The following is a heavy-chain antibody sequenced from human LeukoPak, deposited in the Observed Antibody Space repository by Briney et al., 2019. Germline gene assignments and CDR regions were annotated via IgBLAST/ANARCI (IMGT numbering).Heavy chain of an antibody. V-gene: IGHV1-2*02. D-gene: IGHD1-26*01. J-gene: IGHJ4*02. Sequence: GASVKVSCKASGYTFTGYYMHWVRQAPGQGLEWMGWINPNSGGTNYAQKFQGRVTMTRDTSISTAYMELSRLRSDDTAVYYCALYSGSYFGPFDYWGQGTLVTVSS. CDR1: GYTFTGYY. CDR2: INPNSGGT. CDR3: ALYSGSYFGPFDY.